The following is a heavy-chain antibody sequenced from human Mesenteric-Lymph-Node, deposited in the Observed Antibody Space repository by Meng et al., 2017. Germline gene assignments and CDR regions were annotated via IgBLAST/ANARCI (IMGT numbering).Heavy chain of an antibody. Sequence: VQLVESGGGVVQSGGSLRLSCAASGFIFSDKWMNWVRQAPGRGPEWVANIKQDGSDKNYVDSVKGRFTISRDNAKNSLFLQMDNLRAEDTGVYYCARSSGWLVTSWGQGTLVTVSS. CDR3: ARSSGWLVTS. D-gene: IGHD6-19*01. CDR2: IKQDGSDK. CDR1: GFIFSDKW. J-gene: IGHJ5*02. V-gene: IGHV3-7*01.